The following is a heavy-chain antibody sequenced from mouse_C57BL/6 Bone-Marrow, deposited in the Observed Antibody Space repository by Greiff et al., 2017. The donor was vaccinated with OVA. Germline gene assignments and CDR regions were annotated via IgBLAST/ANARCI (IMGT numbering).Heavy chain of an antibody. CDR2: IYPGGGYT. J-gene: IGHJ2*01. D-gene: IGHD2-3*01. CDR1: GYTFTNYW. Sequence: VQLQESGAELVRPGTSVKMSCKASGYTFTNYWIGWAKQRPGHGLEWIGDIYPGGGYTNYNENFKGKATLTADKSSSTAYMQFSSLTSEDSAIYYCARWLLRNYFDYWGQGTTLTVSS. CDR3: ARWLLRNYFDY. V-gene: IGHV1-63*01.